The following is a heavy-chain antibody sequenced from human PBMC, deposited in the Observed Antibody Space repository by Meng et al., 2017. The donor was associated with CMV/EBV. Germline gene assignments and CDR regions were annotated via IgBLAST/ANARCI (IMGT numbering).Heavy chain of an antibody. CDR3: ARGDYYDSSGYYLRTLFDY. V-gene: IGHV4-34*01. Sequence: SFSGYYCSWIRQPPGKGLEWIWEINHSGSTNYTPSLKSRVTISVDTSKTQFSLKMSSVTAADTAVYSCARGDYYDSSGYYLRTLFDYWGQGTLVTVSS. CDR1: SFSGYY. J-gene: IGHJ4*02. D-gene: IGHD3-22*01. CDR2: INHSGST.